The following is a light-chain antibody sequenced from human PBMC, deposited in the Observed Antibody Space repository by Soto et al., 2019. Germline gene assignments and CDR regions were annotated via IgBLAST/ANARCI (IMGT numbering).Light chain of an antibody. CDR1: TEPLTISNY. V-gene: IGLV7-43*01. Sequence: HTLVFQLPSVSDCQGGRFKLTCASSTEPLTISNYSNWFQQKPGQAPRALIYSTHNAHSWTPDRFSGSLLGGKAALTLSGVQPEDEADYYCLLFYRDHPIAVFCGGTKVTVL. CDR2: STH. J-gene: IGLJ3*02. CDR3: LLFYRDHPIAV.